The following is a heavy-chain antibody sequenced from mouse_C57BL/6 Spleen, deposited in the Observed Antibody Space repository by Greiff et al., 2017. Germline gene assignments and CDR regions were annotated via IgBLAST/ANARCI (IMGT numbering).Heavy chain of an antibody. Sequence: QVQLQQPGAELVKPGASVKLSCKASGYTFTSYWMHWVKQRPGRGLEWIGRIDPNSGGTKYNEKFKSTATLTVDKPSSTAYMQLRSLTYEDAAVYYCARDGSSLWAYWGQGTLVTVSA. CDR2: IDPNSGGT. CDR1: GYTFTSYW. CDR3: ARDGSSLWAY. J-gene: IGHJ3*01. D-gene: IGHD1-1*01. V-gene: IGHV1-72*01.